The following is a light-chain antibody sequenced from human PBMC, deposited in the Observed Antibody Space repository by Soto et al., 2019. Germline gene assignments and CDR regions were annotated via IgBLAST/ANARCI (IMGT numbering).Light chain of an antibody. Sequence: IQMTQSPSSLSPSVGDRVTITCRASQTIDGYVNWYQQKAGQAPKLLIYAASSLQSGVASRFSGSGSGTDFVFTISSLQPDDFAAYYCQQSYRTPYTFDQETNLEI. CDR2: AAS. V-gene: IGKV1-39*01. J-gene: IGKJ2*01. CDR3: QQSYRTPYT. CDR1: QTIDGY.